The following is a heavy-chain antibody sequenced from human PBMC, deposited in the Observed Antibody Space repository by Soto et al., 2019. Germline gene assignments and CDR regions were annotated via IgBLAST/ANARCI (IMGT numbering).Heavy chain of an antibody. D-gene: IGHD3-10*01. V-gene: IGHV4-59*01. CDR3: ASRVPSGHSYWYFDY. J-gene: IGHJ4*02. CDR1: GGSISSYY. Sequence: PSETLSLTCTVSGGSISSYYWSWIRQPPGKGLEWIGYIYYSGSTNYNPSLKSRVTISADTPKNQFSLKLSSVTAADTAVYYCASRVPSGHSYWYFDYWGQGTLVTVSS. CDR2: IYYSGST.